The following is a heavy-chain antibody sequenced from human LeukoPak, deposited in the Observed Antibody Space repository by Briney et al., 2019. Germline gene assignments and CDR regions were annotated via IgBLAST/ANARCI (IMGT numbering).Heavy chain of an antibody. CDR1: GFTFSSYG. V-gene: IGHV3-23*01. CDR2: ISGSGGST. CDR3: AELGITMIGGV. D-gene: IGHD3-10*02. Sequence: GGSLRLSCAASGFTFSSYGMSWVRQAPGKGLEWVSAISGSGGSTYYADSVKGRFTISRDNSKNSLYLQMNSLRAEDTAVYYCAELGITMIGGVWGKGTTVTICS. J-gene: IGHJ6*04.